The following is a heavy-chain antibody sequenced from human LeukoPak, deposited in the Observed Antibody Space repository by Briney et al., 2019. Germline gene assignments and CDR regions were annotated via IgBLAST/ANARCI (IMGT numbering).Heavy chain of an antibody. CDR3: AKAPLESGSYHDNWFDP. CDR2: ISGSGGST. J-gene: IGHJ5*02. D-gene: IGHD3-10*01. Sequence: GGSLRLSCAASGFTFSSYAMSWVRQAPGKGLEWVSAISGSGGSTYYADSVKGRFTISRDNTKNTLYLQMNSLRAEATAVYYCAKAPLESGSYHDNWFDPWGQGTLVTVSS. V-gene: IGHV3-23*01. CDR1: GFTFSSYA.